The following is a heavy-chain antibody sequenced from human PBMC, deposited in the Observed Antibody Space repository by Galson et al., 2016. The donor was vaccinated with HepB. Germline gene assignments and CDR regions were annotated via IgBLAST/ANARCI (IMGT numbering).Heavy chain of an antibody. V-gene: IGHV3-30*18. CDR3: AKMDCGRDCPRDY. J-gene: IGHJ4*02. CDR1: GFTFSDYG. CDR2: ISTDGSDK. D-gene: IGHD2-21*02. Sequence: SLRLSCAASGFTFSDYGMHWVRQAPGRGLEWVSVISTDGSDKQYADSVKGRFTVSRDNSKDTLFLQMNSLRVEDTAVYYCAKMDCGRDCPRDYWGQGTLVTVSS.